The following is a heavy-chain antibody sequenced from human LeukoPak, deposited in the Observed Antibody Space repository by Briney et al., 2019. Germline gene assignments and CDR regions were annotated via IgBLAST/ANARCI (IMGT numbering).Heavy chain of an antibody. CDR3: AKDSGGCSNSSPG. CDR2: ISGSGGSS. V-gene: IGHV3-23*01. CDR1: GFTFSNYA. D-gene: IGHD4-4*01. J-gene: IGHJ4*02. Sequence: GGSLRLSCGGSGFTFSNYAMIWVRQAPGKGLEWVSGISGSGGSSFYADSVKGRFTISRDNSKNTLYLQMNSLRAEDTAVYYCAKDSGGCSNSSPGWGQGTLVTVSS.